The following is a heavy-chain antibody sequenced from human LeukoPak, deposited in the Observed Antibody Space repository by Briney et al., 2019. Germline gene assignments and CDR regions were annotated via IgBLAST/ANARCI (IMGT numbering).Heavy chain of an antibody. D-gene: IGHD2-15*01. CDR1: GGSVSSGSYY. V-gene: IGHV4-61*01. J-gene: IGHJ3*02. CDR2: IYYSGST. CDR3: AREEDCSGGICYLGNAFDI. Sequence: SETLSLTCTVSGGSVSSGSYYWSWIRQPPGKGLEWIGYIYYSGSTNYNPSLKSRVTISVDTSKNRFSLKLSSVTAADTAVYYCAREEDCSGGICYLGNAFDIWGQGTMVTVSS.